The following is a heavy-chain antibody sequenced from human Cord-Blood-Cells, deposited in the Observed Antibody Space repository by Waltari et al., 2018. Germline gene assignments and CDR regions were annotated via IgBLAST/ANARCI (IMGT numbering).Heavy chain of an antibody. D-gene: IGHD2-15*01. CDR2: INPNSGGT. CDR3: AREEDPGYFDY. Sequence: QVQLVQSGAEVKKPGASVKVSCKASGYTFTGYYMHWVRQAPGQGLEWKGWINPNSGGTNYAQKLQGWVTMTRDTSISTAYMELSRLRSDDTAVYYCAREEDPGYFDYWGQGTLVTVSS. CDR1: GYTFTGYY. J-gene: IGHJ4*02. V-gene: IGHV1-2*04.